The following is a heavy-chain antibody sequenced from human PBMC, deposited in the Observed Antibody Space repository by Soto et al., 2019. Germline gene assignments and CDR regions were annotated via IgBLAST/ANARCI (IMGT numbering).Heavy chain of an antibody. CDR2: IYHSGST. J-gene: IGHJ5*02. Sequence: QLQLQESGSGLVKPSQTLSLTCAVSGGSISSGGYSWSWIRQPPGKGLEWIGYIYHSGSTYYNPSLKSRVTISVDRSKNQFSLKLSSVTAADTAVYYCARDSRPYCSSTSCYVGWFDPWGQGTLVTVSS. CDR3: ARDSRPYCSSTSCYVGWFDP. CDR1: GGSISSGGYS. V-gene: IGHV4-30-2*01. D-gene: IGHD2-2*01.